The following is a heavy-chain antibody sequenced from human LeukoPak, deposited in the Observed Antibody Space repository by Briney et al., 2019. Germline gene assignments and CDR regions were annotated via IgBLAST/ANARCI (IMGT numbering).Heavy chain of an antibody. CDR1: GGTFSSYA. CDR3: ARPSRGFGVVGYYYYYVDV. CDR2: IIPIFGTA. D-gene: IGHD3-3*01. J-gene: IGHJ6*03. Sequence: SVKVSCKASGGTFSSYAISWVRQAPGQGLEWMGGIIPIFGTANYAQKFQGRVTITADKSTSTAYMELSSLRSEDTAVYYCARPSRGFGVVGYYYYYVDVWGKGTTVTVSS. V-gene: IGHV1-69*06.